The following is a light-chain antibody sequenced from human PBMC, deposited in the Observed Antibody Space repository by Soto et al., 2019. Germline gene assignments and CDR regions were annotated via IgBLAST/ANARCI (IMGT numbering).Light chain of an antibody. V-gene: IGKV3-20*01. J-gene: IGKJ1*01. CDR1: QSVSSS. Sequence: EIVLTQSPDTLSLSPGERASLSCRASQSVSSSLAWYQQKPGQAPRLLISTASARVTGTPDRFSGGGTGTDFTLTISGLEPEDFAVYYCQHYGSSRWTFGQGTKVDIK. CDR3: QHYGSSRWT. CDR2: TAS.